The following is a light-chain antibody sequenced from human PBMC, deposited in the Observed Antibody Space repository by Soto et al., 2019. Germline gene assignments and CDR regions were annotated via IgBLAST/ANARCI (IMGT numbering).Light chain of an antibody. V-gene: IGKV3D-20*02. CDR3: QQRSNWPPWT. Sequence: EIVLTQSPGTLSLSPGERATLSCRASQSVSSSYLAWYQQKPGQAPRLLIHGVSTRATGIPDRFSGSGSGTDFTLTISRLEPEDFAVYYCQQRSNWPPWTFGQGTKVEIK. CDR1: QSVSSSY. CDR2: GVS. J-gene: IGKJ1*01.